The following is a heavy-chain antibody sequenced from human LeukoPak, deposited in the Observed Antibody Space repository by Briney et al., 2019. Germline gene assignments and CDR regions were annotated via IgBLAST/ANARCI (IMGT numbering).Heavy chain of an antibody. CDR3: AMATRWLDFDY. Sequence: GGSLRLSCAASGFTFSSYTMNWVRQAPGKGLEWISFISSSGGAIYYADSVKGRFTISRDNSKNTLYLQMMSLRAEDTAIYYCAMATRWLDFDYWGQGNLVTVSS. CDR2: ISSSGGAI. V-gene: IGHV3-48*01. D-gene: IGHD5-24*01. CDR1: GFTFSSYT. J-gene: IGHJ4*02.